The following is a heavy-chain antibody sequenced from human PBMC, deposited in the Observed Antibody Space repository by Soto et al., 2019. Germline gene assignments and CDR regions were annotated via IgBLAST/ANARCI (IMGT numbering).Heavy chain of an antibody. V-gene: IGHV3-23*01. CDR2: ISGNGDST. D-gene: IGHD6-6*01. CDR1: GFTFSAYA. CDR3: AKVPPAPIVAAPGVPTGFFPH. J-gene: IGHJ1*01. Sequence: VVLLESGGGLVQPGGSLRLSCAGSGFTFSAYAMSWVRQAPGKGLEWVSAISGNGDSTYYADSVKGRFTMSRDNSKKTLYLQLNSLRDEDTAVYYCAKVPPAPIVAAPGVPTGFFPHWGQGTLVSVSS.